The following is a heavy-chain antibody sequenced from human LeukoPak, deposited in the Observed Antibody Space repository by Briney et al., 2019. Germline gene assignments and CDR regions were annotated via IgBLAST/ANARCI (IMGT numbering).Heavy chain of an antibody. V-gene: IGHV4-4*02. D-gene: IGHD4-23*01. Sequence: SETLSLTCAVSGGSISSSNWWSWVRQPPGKGLEWIGEIYHSGSTNYNPSLKSRVTISVDKSKNQFSLKLSSVTAADTAVYYCARDAAYDYGGKGGYNWFDPWGQGTLVTVSS. CDR3: ARDAAYDYGGKGGYNWFDP. CDR1: GGSISSSNW. J-gene: IGHJ5*02. CDR2: IYHSGST.